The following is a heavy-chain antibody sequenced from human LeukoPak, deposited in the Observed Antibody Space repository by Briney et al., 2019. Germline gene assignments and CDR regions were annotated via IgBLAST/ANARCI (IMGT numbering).Heavy chain of an antibody. CDR3: ARDPYCSSTSCSSYYYYGMDV. V-gene: IGHV3-30-3*01. CDR1: GFTFSSYA. J-gene: IGHJ6*02. CDR2: ISYDGSNK. D-gene: IGHD2-2*01. Sequence: GGSLRLSCAASGFTFSSYAMHWVRQAPGKGLEWVAVISYDGSNKYYADSVKGRFTISRDNSKNTLYLQMNSMRAGDTAVYYCARDPYCSSTSCSSYYYYGMDVWGQGTTVTVSS.